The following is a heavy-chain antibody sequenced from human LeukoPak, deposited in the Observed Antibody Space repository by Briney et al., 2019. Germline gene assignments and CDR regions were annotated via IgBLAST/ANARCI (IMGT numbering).Heavy chain of an antibody. V-gene: IGHV3-21*01. CDR2: ISSSSSYI. J-gene: IGHJ4*02. D-gene: IGHD2-21*02. Sequence: PGGSVRHSCAASGFTFSSYSMNWVRQAPGKGLEWVSSISSSSSYIYYADSVKGRFTISRDNAKNSLYLQMNSLRAEDTAVYYCARESFCGGDCYSGSTLDYWGQGTLVTVSS. CDR1: GFTFSSYS. CDR3: ARESFCGGDCYSGSTLDY.